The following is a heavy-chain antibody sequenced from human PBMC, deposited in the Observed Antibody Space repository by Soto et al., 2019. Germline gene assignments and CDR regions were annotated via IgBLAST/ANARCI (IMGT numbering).Heavy chain of an antibody. CDR3: ARDPPPLGAYCGGDCYSGMDV. CDR2: IYYSGST. CDR1: GGSISSGDYY. Sequence: QVQLQESGPGLVKPSQTLSLTCTVSGGSISSGDYYWSWIRQPPGKGLEWIGYIYYSGSTYYNPSLKCRVTISVDTSKNQFSLKLSSVTAADTAVYYCARDPPPLGAYCGGDCYSGMDVWGQGTTVTVSS. D-gene: IGHD2-21*02. V-gene: IGHV4-30-4*01. J-gene: IGHJ6*02.